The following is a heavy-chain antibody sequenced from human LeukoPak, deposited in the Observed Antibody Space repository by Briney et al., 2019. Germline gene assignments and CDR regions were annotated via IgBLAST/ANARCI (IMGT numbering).Heavy chain of an antibody. CDR1: GYTFTSYG. V-gene: IGHV1-69*13. Sequence: ASVKVSCKASGYTFTSYGISWVRQAPGQGLEWMGGIIPIFGTANYAQKFQGRVTITADESTSTAYMELSSLRSEDTAVYYCARGKRFGELLSHFDYWGQGTLVTVSS. CDR2: IIPIFGTA. D-gene: IGHD3-10*01. J-gene: IGHJ4*02. CDR3: ARGKRFGELLSHFDY.